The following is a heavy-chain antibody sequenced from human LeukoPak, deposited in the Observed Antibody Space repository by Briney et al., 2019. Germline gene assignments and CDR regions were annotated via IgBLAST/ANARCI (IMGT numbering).Heavy chain of an antibody. CDR2: INPSGGST. Sequence: ASVKVSCKASGYTFTSYYMHWVRQAPGQGLEWMGIINPSGGSTSYAQKFQGRVTMTRDTSTSTVYMELSSLRAEDTAVYYCAKADEITFGGVIVTPDYWGQGTLVTVSS. CDR1: GYTFTSYY. J-gene: IGHJ4*02. V-gene: IGHV1-46*01. D-gene: IGHD3-16*02. CDR3: AKADEITFGGVIVTPDY.